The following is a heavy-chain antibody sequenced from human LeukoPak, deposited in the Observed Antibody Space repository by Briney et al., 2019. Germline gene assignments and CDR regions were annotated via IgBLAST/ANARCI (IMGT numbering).Heavy chain of an antibody. J-gene: IGHJ4*02. CDR3: AADRYDSSGYYHFDY. D-gene: IGHD3-22*01. Sequence: GTSVKVSCKAPGFTFTSSAMQWVRQARGQRLEWIGWIVVGSGNTNYAQKFQERVTITRDMSTSTAYMELSSLRSEDTAVYYCAADRYDSSGYYHFDYWGQGTLVTVSS. CDR2: IVVGSGNT. CDR1: GFTFTSSA. V-gene: IGHV1-58*02.